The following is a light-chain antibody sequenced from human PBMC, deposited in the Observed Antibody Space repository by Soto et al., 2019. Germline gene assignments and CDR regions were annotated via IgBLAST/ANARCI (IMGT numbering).Light chain of an antibody. Sequence: EIVLTQSPGILSLSPGERATLSCRASEDVYINSLAWYQQKPGQPPRLLIYGAATRASAVPDRFSGSGSGADFALPITRLEPEDFAVYYCQQYGASPLTFGPGTRVD. CDR2: GAA. V-gene: IGKV3-20*01. J-gene: IGKJ3*01. CDR3: QQYGASPLT. CDR1: EDVYINS.